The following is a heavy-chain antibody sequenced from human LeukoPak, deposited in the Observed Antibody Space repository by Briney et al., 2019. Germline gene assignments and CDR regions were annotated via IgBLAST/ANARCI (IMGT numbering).Heavy chain of an antibody. V-gene: IGHV3-73*01. CDR1: GFTFSGSA. J-gene: IGHJ3*02. CDR3: TRHGGRDYYDSSEDDFDI. D-gene: IGHD3-22*01. Sequence: GGSLRLSCAASGFTFSGSAMHCVRQASGKGLEWVGRIRSKTHTYATAYAASVKGRFTISRDDSKNTAYLQMNSLKTEDTAVYYCTRHGGRDYYDSSEDDFDIWGQGTMVTVSS. CDR2: IRSKTHTYAT.